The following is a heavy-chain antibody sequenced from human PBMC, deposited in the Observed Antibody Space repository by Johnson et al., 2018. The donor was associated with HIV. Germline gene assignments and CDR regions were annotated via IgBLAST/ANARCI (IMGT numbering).Heavy chain of an antibody. CDR2: ISYDGSNT. CDR1: GFTFSSYA. CDR3: ARVRLPDAFDI. Sequence: QVQLVESGGGVVQPGRSLRLSCAASGFTFSSYAMHWVRQAPGKGLEWVAVISYDGSNTYYADSVKGRFTISRDNSKNTLYLQMNSLRAEDTAVYYCARVRLPDAFDIWGQGTMVTVSS. J-gene: IGHJ3*02. V-gene: IGHV3-30*04.